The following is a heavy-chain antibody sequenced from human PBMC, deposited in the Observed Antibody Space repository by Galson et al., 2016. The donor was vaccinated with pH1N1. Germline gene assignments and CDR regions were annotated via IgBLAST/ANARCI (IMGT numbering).Heavy chain of an antibody. CDR3: ARDSSLWSAEWELFDY. J-gene: IGHJ4*02. Sequence: SLRLSCAASGFGFSSYAIHLVRPAPGPGLEWVAFISLDSSKKYYVDSVRGRFTVSRDNSKNTLFLQMNSLRAEDTAIYYCARDSSLWSAEWELFDYWGQGTLVTVSS. D-gene: IGHD1-26*01. CDR2: ISLDSSKK. V-gene: IGHV3-30*04. CDR1: GFGFSSYA.